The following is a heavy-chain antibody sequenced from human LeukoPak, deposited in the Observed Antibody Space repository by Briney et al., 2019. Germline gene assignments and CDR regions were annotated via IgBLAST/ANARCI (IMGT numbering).Heavy chain of an antibody. V-gene: IGHV3-23*01. CDR2: ISGRGGSR. D-gene: IGHD2-15*01. J-gene: IGHJ5*02. CDR1: GFALGSYA. CDR3: ARVMGASAAS. Sequence: GGSLRLSCAAPGFALGSYAMTWVRQAPGKGLEWVSGISGRGGSRYYADAVKGRFSISGDKSEDTLLLQMNSLRAEDTGIYFCARVMGASAASWGQGTRVGVSS.